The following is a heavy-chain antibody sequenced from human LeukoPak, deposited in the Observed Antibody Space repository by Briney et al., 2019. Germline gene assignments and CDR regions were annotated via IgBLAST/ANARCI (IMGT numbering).Heavy chain of an antibody. Sequence: PGGSLRLSCAASGFTFSNYYMSWIRQAPGKGLEGVSYISNSGNTKYYADSVKGRFTISRDNAKDSLFLQMNSLRAEDTAVYYCAREGVVVRYWGQGTLVTVSS. D-gene: IGHD2-15*01. CDR2: ISNSGNTK. CDR1: GFTFSNYY. CDR3: AREGVVVRY. J-gene: IGHJ4*02. V-gene: IGHV3-11*04.